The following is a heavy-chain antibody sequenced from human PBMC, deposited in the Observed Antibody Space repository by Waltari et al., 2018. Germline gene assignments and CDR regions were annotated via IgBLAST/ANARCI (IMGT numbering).Heavy chain of an antibody. CDR1: GYTFTSYD. D-gene: IGHD2-2*01. CDR2: MNPNSGNT. CDR3: ARGRMVVPAARTLRRHAADY. J-gene: IGHJ4*02. V-gene: IGHV1-8*03. Sequence: QVQLVQSGAEVKKPGASVKVSCKASGYTFTSYDINWVRQATGQGLEWMGWMNPNSGNTGYAQKFQGRVTITRNTSISTAYMELSSLRSEDTAVYYCARGRMVVPAARTLRRHAADYWGQGTLVTVSS.